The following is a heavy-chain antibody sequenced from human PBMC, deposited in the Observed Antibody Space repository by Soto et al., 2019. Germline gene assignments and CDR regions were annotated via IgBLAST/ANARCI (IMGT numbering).Heavy chain of an antibody. CDR3: ARDRRSGTTGFDY. J-gene: IGHJ4*02. CDR1: GGSISSDGYY. CDR2: IYYSGST. V-gene: IGHV4-31*03. Sequence: QVQLQESGPGLVKPSQTVSLTCTVSGGSISSDGYYWSWIRQHPGKGLEWIGYIYYSGSTYYNPSLKSRVTISVDTSKNQFSLKLTSVTAADTAVYYCARDRRSGTTGFDYWGQGTLVTVSS. D-gene: IGHD1-1*01.